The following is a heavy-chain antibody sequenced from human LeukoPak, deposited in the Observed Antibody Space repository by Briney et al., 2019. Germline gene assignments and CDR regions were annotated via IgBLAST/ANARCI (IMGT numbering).Heavy chain of an antibody. CDR1: GFTFSDYA. CDR3: AKERIQLWPTYFDY. CDR2: ISDSGGST. J-gene: IGHJ4*02. V-gene: IGHV3-23*01. D-gene: IGHD1-1*01. Sequence: GGSLRLSCAASGFTFSDYAMSWVRQAPGKWLEWVSAISDSGGSTYYTDSVKGRFTISRDNSKNTLYLQMNNLRAEDTALYYCAKERIQLWPTYFDYWGQGTLVTVSS.